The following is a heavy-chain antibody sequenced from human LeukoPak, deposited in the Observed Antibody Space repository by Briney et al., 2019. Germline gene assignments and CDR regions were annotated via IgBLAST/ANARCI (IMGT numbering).Heavy chain of an antibody. V-gene: IGHV5-51*01. CDR2: IYPGDSDT. CDR3: ARIKKQWLGQYYFDY. CDR1: GYGFTSYW. J-gene: IGHJ4*02. D-gene: IGHD6-19*01. Sequence: KAGASLQISCKGSGYGFTSYWIGWVRQLPGKGLEWVGIIYPGDSDTRYSPSFQGQVTISADKSISTAYLQWSSLKASDTAMYYCARIKKQWLGQYYFDYWGQGTLVTVSS.